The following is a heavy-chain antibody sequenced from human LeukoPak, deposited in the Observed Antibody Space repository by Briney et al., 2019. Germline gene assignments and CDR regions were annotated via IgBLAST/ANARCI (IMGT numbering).Heavy chain of an antibody. J-gene: IGHJ4*02. V-gene: IGHV1-2*02. D-gene: IGHD6-19*01. Sequence: ASVKVSCKASGYTFTGYYMHWVRQAPGQGLEWMGWINPSSGGTNYAQKFQGRVTMTRDTSTSTAYMELRSLRSDDTAVYYCARVDTSSWYNREFDYWGQGTLVTVSS. CDR1: GYTFTGYY. CDR3: ARVDTSSWYNREFDY. CDR2: INPSSGGT.